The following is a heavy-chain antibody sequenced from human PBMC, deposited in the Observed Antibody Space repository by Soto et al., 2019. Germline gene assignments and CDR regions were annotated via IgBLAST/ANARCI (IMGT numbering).Heavy chain of an antibody. D-gene: IGHD4-17*01. CDR1: GGSISTYY. V-gene: IGHV4-59*01. Sequence: SETLSLTCTVSGGSISTYYWSWIRQPPGKGLEWIGYMYYSGSTKYNPSLKSRVTISGDTSKNQFSLKLTSVTAADTAVYYCAISRKSYGDYGWGQGTLVTVSS. J-gene: IGHJ4*02. CDR3: AISRKSYGDYG. CDR2: MYYSGST.